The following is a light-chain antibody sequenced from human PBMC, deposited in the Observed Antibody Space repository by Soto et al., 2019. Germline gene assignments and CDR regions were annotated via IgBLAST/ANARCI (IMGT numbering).Light chain of an antibody. CDR3: HQYGTSPRT. Sequence: EIVLTQSPGTLSLSPGEGATLSCRASQSISTSCLAWYQHKRDQAPRLLIYGASSRATGVPDRFSGSGSGTDFTLTISRLEPEDFAVYYCHQYGTSPRTFGQGTEVEIK. J-gene: IGKJ1*01. V-gene: IGKV3-20*01. CDR2: GAS. CDR1: QSISTSC.